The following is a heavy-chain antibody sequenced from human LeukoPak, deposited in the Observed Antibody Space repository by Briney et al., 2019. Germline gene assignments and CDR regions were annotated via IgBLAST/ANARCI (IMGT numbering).Heavy chain of an antibody. CDR3: ARAHTSAPGTLFDY. D-gene: IGHD3-3*01. CDR2: TNPSGSST. V-gene: IGHV1-46*01. J-gene: IGHJ4*02. CDR1: GYTFISYY. Sequence: GASVKVSCKASGYTFISYYMHWVRQAPGQGLEWMGRTNPSGSSTSYAQKFQGRVTMTRDTSTSTLYMELSSLGSEDTAVYYCARAHTSAPGTLFDYWGQGTLVTVSS.